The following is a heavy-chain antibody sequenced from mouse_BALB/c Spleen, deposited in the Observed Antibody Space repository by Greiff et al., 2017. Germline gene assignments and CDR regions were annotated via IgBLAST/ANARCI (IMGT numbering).Heavy chain of an antibody. CDR1: GYTFTSYY. CDR2: IYPGNVNT. J-gene: IGHJ4*01. CDR3: ARFSDPSMDY. Sequence: VKLMESGPELVKPGASVRISCKASGYTFTSYYIHWVKQRPGQGLEWIGWIYPGNVNTKYNEKFKGKATLTADKSSSTAYMQLSSLTSEDSAVYFCARFSDPSMDYWGQGTSVTVSS. V-gene: IGHV1S56*01.